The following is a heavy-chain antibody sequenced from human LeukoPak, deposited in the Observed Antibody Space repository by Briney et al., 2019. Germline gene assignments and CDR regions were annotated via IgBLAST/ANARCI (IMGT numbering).Heavy chain of an antibody. Sequence: GRSLRLSCAASGFTFDDYAMHWVRQAPGKGLEWVSGISWNSGSIGYADSVKGRFTISRDNAKNSLYLQMNTLRVEDTAVYYCAREGFGLHAFDIWGQGTMVTVSS. CDR3: AREGFGLHAFDI. CDR1: GFTFDDYA. J-gene: IGHJ3*02. D-gene: IGHD3-10*01. CDR2: ISWNSGSI. V-gene: IGHV3-9*01.